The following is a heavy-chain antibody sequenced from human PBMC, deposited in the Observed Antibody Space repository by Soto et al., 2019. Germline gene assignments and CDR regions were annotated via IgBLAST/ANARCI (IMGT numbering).Heavy chain of an antibody. CDR1: GSTFSSYS. J-gene: IGHJ4*02. Sequence: GGSLRLSCAASGSTFSSYSMNWVRQAPGKGLEWVSSISSSSSYIYYADSVKGRFTISRDNAKNSLYLQMNSLRAEDTAVYYCARWQYCSSTSCYNGFDYWGQGTLVTVSS. V-gene: IGHV3-21*01. D-gene: IGHD2-2*02. CDR3: ARWQYCSSTSCYNGFDY. CDR2: ISSSSSYI.